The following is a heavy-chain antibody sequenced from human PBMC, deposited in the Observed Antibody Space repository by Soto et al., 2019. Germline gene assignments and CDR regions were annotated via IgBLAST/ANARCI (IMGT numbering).Heavy chain of an antibody. CDR2: IYTSGST. J-gene: IGHJ3*02. Sequence: SETLSLTCTVSGGSISSYYWSWIRQPAGKGLEWIGRIYTSGSTNYNPSLKSRVTMSVDTSKNQFSLKLSSVTAADTAVYYCASSKGSGWSTAAFDIWGQGRMVTVSS. V-gene: IGHV4-4*07. CDR1: GGSISSYY. CDR3: ASSKGSGWSTAAFDI. D-gene: IGHD6-19*01.